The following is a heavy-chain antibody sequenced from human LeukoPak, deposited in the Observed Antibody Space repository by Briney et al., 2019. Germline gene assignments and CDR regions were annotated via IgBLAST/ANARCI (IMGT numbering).Heavy chain of an antibody. Sequence: GASVKVSCKASGYTFTGYYMHWVRQAPGQGLEWMGWINPQSGDINYAQKFQGRVTMTRVTSISTAYMEVSRLRSDDTAVSYCARDRHNWNSNMFDYWGQGTLVTVSS. J-gene: IGHJ4*02. CDR2: INPQSGDI. CDR3: ARDRHNWNSNMFDY. D-gene: IGHD1-20*01. V-gene: IGHV1-2*02. CDR1: GYTFTGYY.